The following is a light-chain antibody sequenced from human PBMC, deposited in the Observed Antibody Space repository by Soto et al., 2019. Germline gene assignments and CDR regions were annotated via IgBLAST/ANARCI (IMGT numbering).Light chain of an antibody. Sequence: EIVLTQSPGTLSLSPGERATLSCRASQIVTNSYLAWYQQKPGQAPRLLIYGASTRATGIPDRFSGSGSGTEFTLIINRLEPEDFAMYYCQQYESARTFGQGTKVEIK. CDR2: GAS. V-gene: IGKV3-20*01. CDR1: QIVTNSY. J-gene: IGKJ1*01. CDR3: QQYESART.